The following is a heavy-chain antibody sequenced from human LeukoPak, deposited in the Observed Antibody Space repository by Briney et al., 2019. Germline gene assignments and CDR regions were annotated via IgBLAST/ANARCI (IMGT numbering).Heavy chain of an antibody. J-gene: IGHJ3*02. CDR2: INPNSGGT. CDR3: ARATYYDYVWGSYRHDAFDI. CDR1: GYTFTGYY. D-gene: IGHD3-16*02. Sequence: ASVKVSCKASGYTFTGYYMHWVRQAPGQGLEWMGWINPNSGGTNYAQKFQGWVTMTRDTSISTAYMELSRLRSDDTAVYYCARATYYDYVWGSYRHDAFDIWGQGTMVTVSS. V-gene: IGHV1-2*04.